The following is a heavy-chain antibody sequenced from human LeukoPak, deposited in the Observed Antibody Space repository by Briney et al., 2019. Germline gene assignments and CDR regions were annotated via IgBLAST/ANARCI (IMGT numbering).Heavy chain of an antibody. CDR1: GFTFGDYT. J-gene: IGHJ3*02. Sequence: GSLRLSCTTSGFTFGDYTMNWIRQPPGKGLEWIGEINHSGITDHNPSLKSRVTISLDTSKNQFSLKLSSVTAADTAVYYCARGSPTGLGDHDAFDIWGQGTMVTVSS. V-gene: IGHV4-34*01. CDR3: ARGSPTGLGDHDAFDI. CDR2: INHSGIT. D-gene: IGHD3-16*01.